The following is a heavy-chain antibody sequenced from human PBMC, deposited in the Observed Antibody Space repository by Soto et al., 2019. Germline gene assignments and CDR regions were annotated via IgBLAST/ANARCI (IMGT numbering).Heavy chain of an antibody. CDR1: GYTFTRYA. CDR2: INAGNGNT. D-gene: IGHD6-13*01. J-gene: IGHJ6*02. CDR3: ARDIQGGSSSWLYYYYYGMDV. Sequence: ASVKVSCKASGYTFTRYAMHWVRQAPGQRLEWMGWINAGNGNTKYSQKFQGRVTISRDTSASTAYTELSSLRSEDTAVYHCARDIQGGSSSWLYYYYYGMDVWGQGTTVTVSS. V-gene: IGHV1-3*01.